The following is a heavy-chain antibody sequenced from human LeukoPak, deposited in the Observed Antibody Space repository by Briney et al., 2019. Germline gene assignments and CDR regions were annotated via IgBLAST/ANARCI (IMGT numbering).Heavy chain of an antibody. J-gene: IGHJ4*02. CDR3: ATYRQVLLPFES. Sequence: PGGSLRLSCVASGFTFSSYGMSWVRQAPGKGLEWVSAISGSSGSTYYTDSVKGRFTISRDNSKNTLYLQMNSLRAEDTAIYYCATYRQVLLPFESWGQGTLVTVSS. CDR2: ISGSSGST. V-gene: IGHV3-23*01. D-gene: IGHD2-8*02. CDR1: GFTFSSYG.